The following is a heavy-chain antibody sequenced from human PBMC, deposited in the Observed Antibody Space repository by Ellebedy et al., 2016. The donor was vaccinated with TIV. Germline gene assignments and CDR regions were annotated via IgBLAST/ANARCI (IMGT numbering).Heavy chain of an antibody. CDR2: IYYSGST. CDR3: ARQFPYCGGDCSSNAYWYFDL. D-gene: IGHD2-21*02. V-gene: IGHV4-59*04. Sequence: MPSETLSLTCTVSGGSIDSHYWTWIRQPPGKGLEWIGYIYYSGSTYYNPSLKSRVTISVDTSKNQFSLKLSSVTAADTAVYYCARQFPYCGGDCSSNAYWYFDLWGRGTLVTVSS. J-gene: IGHJ2*01. CDR1: GGSIDSHY.